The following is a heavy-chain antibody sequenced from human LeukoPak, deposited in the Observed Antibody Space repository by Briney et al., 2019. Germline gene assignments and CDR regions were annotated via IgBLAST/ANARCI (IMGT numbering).Heavy chain of an antibody. CDR2: LVAKNGGT. CDR1: ESIFTNLL. D-gene: IGHD3-10*01. CDR3: AREGVHFDS. J-gene: IGHJ3*01. V-gene: IGHV1-2*02. Sequence: GASVKVSCKASESIFTNLLIHWVRQAPGQGLEWMGWLVAKNGGTHYAQNFQGRVTMTRDTSIRTAYMELSGLRPDDTAVYHCAREGVHFDSWGQGTMVTVSS.